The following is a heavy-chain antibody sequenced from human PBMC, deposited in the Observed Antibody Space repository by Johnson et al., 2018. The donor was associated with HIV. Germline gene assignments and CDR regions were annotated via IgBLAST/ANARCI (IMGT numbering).Heavy chain of an antibody. CDR3: ARPADYGDYSRDAFDI. CDR1: GFTFSDYY. V-gene: IGHV3-11*04. CDR2: ISRSGSTI. D-gene: IGHD4-17*01. J-gene: IGHJ3*02. Sequence: QVQLVESGGGLVKPGGSLRLSCAASGFTFSDYYMTWIRQAPGKGLEWVSYISRSGSTIYYADSVKGRFTIPRDNAKNSLYLQMNSLRVEDTALYYCARPADYGDYSRDAFDIWGQGTMVTVSP.